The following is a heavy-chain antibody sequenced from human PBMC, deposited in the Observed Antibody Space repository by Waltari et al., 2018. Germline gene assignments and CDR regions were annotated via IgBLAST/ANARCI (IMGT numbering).Heavy chain of an antibody. V-gene: IGHV3-23*05. D-gene: IGHD1-1*01. CDR2: INSYGSDT. Sequence: EEQLSESGGGLVQPGGSLRLSCAASGFTFKDFDMTWVRQAPGKGLEWVSKINSYGSDTQYADFVRGRFTMSRDNSRGTVSLQMNGLRAADTAVYYCVKVMGDLGTKYGLDVWGRGTTVTVSS. CDR1: GFTFKDFD. CDR3: VKVMGDLGTKYGLDV. J-gene: IGHJ6*01.